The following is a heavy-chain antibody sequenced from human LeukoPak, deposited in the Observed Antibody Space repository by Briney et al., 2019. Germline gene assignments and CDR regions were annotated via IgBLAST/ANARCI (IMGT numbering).Heavy chain of an antibody. CDR1: GFTFSSYG. J-gene: IGHJ6*02. CDR2: IPFDGSNE. V-gene: IGHV3-30*02. Sequence: GGSLRLSCAASGFTFSSYGMHWVRQSPGRGLEWVSFIPFDGSNEFYADSLKGRFSISRDNSKDTLYLQMDSLRAEDTALYYCAREEHDYVWGSYRYYYYYGIDVWGQGTTVTVSS. CDR3: AREEHDYVWGSYRYYYYYGIDV. D-gene: IGHD3-16*02.